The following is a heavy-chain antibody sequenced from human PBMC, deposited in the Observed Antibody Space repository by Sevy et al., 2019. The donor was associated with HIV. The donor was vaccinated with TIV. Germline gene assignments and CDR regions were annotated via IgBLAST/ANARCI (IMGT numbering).Heavy chain of an antibody. V-gene: IGHV3-15*01. CDR2: IKSNTDGGTT. Sequence: GGSLRLSCTASGFNLRNVWMSWVRQAPGKGLEWIGLIKSNTDGGTTEYGAPVKGGITISRDDSKNTLFLQVNSLKAEDTALYYCSTINTVGSLAYWGRGTLVTVSS. CDR1: GFNLRNVW. D-gene: IGHD2-15*01. CDR3: STINTVGSLAY. J-gene: IGHJ4*02.